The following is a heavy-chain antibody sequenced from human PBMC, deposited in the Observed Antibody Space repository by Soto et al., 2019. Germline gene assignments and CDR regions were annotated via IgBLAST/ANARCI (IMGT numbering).Heavy chain of an antibody. Sequence: QVQLQESGPGLMKPSQTLSLTCTVSGGSISSGGYYWSWIRQHPGKGLEWIGYIYYSGSTYYNPSLKSRVTISVDTSKNQFSLKLSSVTAADTAVYYCARGNRYGSIAPIDYWGQGTLVTVSS. CDR2: IYYSGST. V-gene: IGHV4-31*03. CDR3: ARGNRYGSIAPIDY. CDR1: GGSISSGGYY. J-gene: IGHJ4*02. D-gene: IGHD3-10*01.